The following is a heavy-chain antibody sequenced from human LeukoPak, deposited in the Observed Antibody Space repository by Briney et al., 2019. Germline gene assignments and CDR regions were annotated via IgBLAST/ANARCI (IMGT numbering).Heavy chain of an antibody. CDR2: IYSAGNT. V-gene: IGHV3-53*01. CDR3: ATANW. J-gene: IGHJ4*02. Sequence: GGSLRLSCAASGFTVNSYYMSWVRQAPGKGLEWISVIYSAGNTYYADSVMGRFTISRDISKNTLYLQMDSLRAGDTAIYYCATANWWGQGTLVTVSS. CDR1: GFTVNSYY. D-gene: IGHD4/OR15-4a*01.